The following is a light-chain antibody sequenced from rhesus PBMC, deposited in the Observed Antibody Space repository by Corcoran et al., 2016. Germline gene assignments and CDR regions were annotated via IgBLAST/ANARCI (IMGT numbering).Light chain of an antibody. V-gene: IGKV3-24*04. CDR3: QKYSDWPFT. Sequence: ETVVTQSPATLALSPGERATLSCRASQSVGSYLAWYQQKPGPAPRLLIYGASSRATGIPDRFSGRGSGTEFTLTISSLEPEDVGVYYCQKYSDWPFTFGPGTKLDI. CDR1: QSVGSY. CDR2: GAS. J-gene: IGKJ3*01.